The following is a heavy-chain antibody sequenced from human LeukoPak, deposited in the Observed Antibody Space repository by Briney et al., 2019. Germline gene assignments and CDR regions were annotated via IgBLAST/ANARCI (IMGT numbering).Heavy chain of an antibody. CDR2: ISYDGSNK. Sequence: GSLRLSCAASGFTFSSYGMHWVRQAPGKGLEWVAVISYDGSNKYYADSVKGRFTISRDNSKNTLYLQMNSLRAEDTAVYYCAKALDYGDFDYWGQGTLVTVSS. CDR3: AKALDYGDFDY. J-gene: IGHJ4*02. D-gene: IGHD4-17*01. V-gene: IGHV3-30*18. CDR1: GFTFSSYG.